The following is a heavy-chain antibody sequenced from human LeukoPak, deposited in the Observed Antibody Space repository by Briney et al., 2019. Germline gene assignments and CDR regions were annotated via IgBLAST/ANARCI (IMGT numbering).Heavy chain of an antibody. D-gene: IGHD5-24*01. V-gene: IGHV3-30*04. CDR3: ARDGPLRPKGRWLQAFDY. CDR2: ISYDGSNK. CDR1: GFTFSSYA. Sequence: GGSLRLSCAASGFTFSSYAMHWVRQAPGKGLEWVAVISYDGSNKYYADSVKGRFTISRDNSKNTLYLQMNSLRAEDTAVYYCARDGPLRPKGRWLQAFDYWGQGTLVTVSS. J-gene: IGHJ4*02.